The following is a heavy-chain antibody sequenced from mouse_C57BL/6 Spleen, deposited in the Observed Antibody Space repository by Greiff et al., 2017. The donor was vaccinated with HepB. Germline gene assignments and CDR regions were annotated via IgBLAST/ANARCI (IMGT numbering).Heavy chain of an antibody. J-gene: IGHJ4*01. CDR2: IYPGDGDT. CDR1: GYAFSSSW. V-gene: IGHV1-82*01. Sequence: QVQLKQSGPELVKPGASVKISCKASGYAFSSSWMNWVKQRPGKGLEWIGRIYPGDGDTNYNGKFKGKATLTADKSSSTAYMQLSSLTSEDSAVYFCARLFGYAMDYWGQGTSVTVSS. CDR3: ARLFGYAMDY.